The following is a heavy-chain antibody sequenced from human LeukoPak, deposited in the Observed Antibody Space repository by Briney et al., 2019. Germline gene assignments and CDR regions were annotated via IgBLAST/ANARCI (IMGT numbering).Heavy chain of an antibody. CDR3: AKDRPLSDY. Sequence: GGSLRLSCAASGFTFSNYAMNWLRQAPGKGLEWVSGISSSGGSTYYADSVKGRFTISRDNSKNTLYLQMNSLRAEDTAVYYCAKDRPLSDYWGQGTLVTVSS. J-gene: IGHJ4*02. V-gene: IGHV3-23*01. CDR1: GFTFSNYA. CDR2: ISSSGGST.